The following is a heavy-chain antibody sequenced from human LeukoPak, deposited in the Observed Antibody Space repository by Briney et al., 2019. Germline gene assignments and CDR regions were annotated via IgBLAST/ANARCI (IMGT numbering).Heavy chain of an antibody. CDR2: INPNSGGT. V-gene: IGHV1-2*02. J-gene: IGHJ4*02. D-gene: IGHD6-19*01. Sequence: ASVKVSCKASGYTFTGYYMHWVRQAPGQGLEWMGWINPNSGGTNYAQKFQGRVTMTRETSISTAYMELSRLRSEDTAVYYCARGAWYSGAYTTLYYFDYWGQGTLVTVSS. CDR1: GYTFTGYY. CDR3: ARGAWYSGAYTTLYYFDY.